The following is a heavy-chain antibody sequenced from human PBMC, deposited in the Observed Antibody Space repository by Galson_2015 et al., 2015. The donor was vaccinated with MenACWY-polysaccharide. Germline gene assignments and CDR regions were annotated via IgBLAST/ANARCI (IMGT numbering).Heavy chain of an antibody. D-gene: IGHD3-9*01. Sequence: SVKVSCKASGYSFTKYGISWVRQAPGQGLEWMGWISAYNGKTNYAQNFQDRVTMTTEASTSTAYMELRSLRSDDTAAYYCARVDLDFKALTCYYRPIDFWGQGTMVTVSS. CDR3: ARVDLDFKALTCYYRPIDF. CDR2: ISAYNGKT. V-gene: IGHV1-18*01. CDR1: GYSFTKYG. J-gene: IGHJ3*01.